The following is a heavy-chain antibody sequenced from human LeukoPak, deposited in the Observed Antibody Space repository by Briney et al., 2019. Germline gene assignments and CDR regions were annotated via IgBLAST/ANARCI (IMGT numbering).Heavy chain of an antibody. CDR1: GGSFSGYY. CDR2: INHSGST. J-gene: IGHJ4*02. V-gene: IGHV4-34*01. D-gene: IGHD3-10*01. CDR3: GKGGRKGGPSHT. Sequence: EPSETLSLTCAVYGGSFSGYYWSWIRQPPGKGLEWIGEINHSGSTNYNPSLKSRVTISVDTSKNQFSLKLSSVTAADTAVYYWGKGGRKGGPSHTWGQETWATVS.